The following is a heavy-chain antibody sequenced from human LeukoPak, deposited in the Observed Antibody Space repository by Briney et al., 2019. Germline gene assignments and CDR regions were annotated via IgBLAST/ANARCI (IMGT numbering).Heavy chain of an antibody. CDR3: AREGSSSSEVVY. CDR2: ISSSSSYI. V-gene: IGHV3-21*01. D-gene: IGHD6-6*01. J-gene: IGHJ4*02. Sequence: GGSLRLSCAASGFTFSSYSMNWVRQAPGKGLEWVSSISSSSSYIYYADSVKGRFTISRDNAKNSLYLQMNSLRAEDTAVYYCAREGSSSSEVVYWGQGTLVTVSS. CDR1: GFTFSSYS.